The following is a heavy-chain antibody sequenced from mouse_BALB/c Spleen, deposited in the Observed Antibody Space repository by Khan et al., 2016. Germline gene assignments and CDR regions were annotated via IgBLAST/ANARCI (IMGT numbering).Heavy chain of an antibody. J-gene: IGHJ2*01. CDR3: TRFWDVYFDY. CDR1: GYTFTSYW. V-gene: IGHV1-69*02. D-gene: IGHD4-1*01. Sequence: QVQLKESGAELVRPGASVKLSCKASGYTFTSYWINWVKQRPGQGLEWIGNIYPSDNYTNYNQKFKDKATLTVDKSSSTAYMQLSSPTSEDSAVYYWTRFWDVYFDYWGQGTTLTVSS. CDR2: IYPSDNYT.